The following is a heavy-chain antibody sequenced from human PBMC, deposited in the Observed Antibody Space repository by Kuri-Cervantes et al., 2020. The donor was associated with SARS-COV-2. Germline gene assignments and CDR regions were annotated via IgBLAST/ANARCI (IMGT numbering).Heavy chain of an antibody. CDR1: GGSISSHY. CDR2: IYYSGST. Sequence: SETLSLTCTVSGGSISSHYWSWIRQPPGKGLEWIGYIYYSGSTNYNPSLKSRVTISVDTSKNQFSLKLSSVTAADTAVYYCAREGRSARQAYYYYMDVWGKGTTVTVSS. D-gene: IGHD6-25*01. V-gene: IGHV4-59*11. CDR3: AREGRSARQAYYYYMDV. J-gene: IGHJ6*03.